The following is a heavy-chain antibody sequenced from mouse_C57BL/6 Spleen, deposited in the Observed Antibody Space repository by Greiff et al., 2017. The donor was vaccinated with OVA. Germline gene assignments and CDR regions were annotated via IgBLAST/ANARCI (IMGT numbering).Heavy chain of an antibody. D-gene: IGHD3-2*02. V-gene: IGHV3-6*01. CDR2: ISYDGSN. CDR1: GYSITSGYY. J-gene: IGHJ4*01. CDR3: ASETAQASYYAMDY. Sequence: EVQRVESGPGLVKPSQSLSLTCSVTGYSITSGYYWNWIRQFPGNKLEWMGYISYDGSNNYNPSLKNRISITRDTSKNQFFLKLNSVTTEDTATYYCASETAQASYYAMDYWGQGTSVTVSS.